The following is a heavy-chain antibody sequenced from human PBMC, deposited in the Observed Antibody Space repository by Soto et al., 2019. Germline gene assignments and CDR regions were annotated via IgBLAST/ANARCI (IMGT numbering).Heavy chain of an antibody. J-gene: IGHJ4*02. Sequence: PSETLSLTCTVPGGSISSYYWSWIRQPPGKGLEWIGYIYYSGSTNYNPSLKSRVTISVDTSKNQFSLKLSSVTAADTAVYYCARRYGDYFDYWGQGTLVTVSS. CDR2: IYYSGST. CDR1: GGSISSYY. CDR3: ARRYGDYFDY. V-gene: IGHV4-59*08. D-gene: IGHD4-17*01.